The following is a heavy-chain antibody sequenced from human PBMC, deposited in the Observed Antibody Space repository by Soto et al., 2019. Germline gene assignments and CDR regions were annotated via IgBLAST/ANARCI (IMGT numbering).Heavy chain of an antibody. D-gene: IGHD2-2*02. CDR2: IYAGDSDT. CDR3: ARRADYCSGTSCYTRIDY. J-gene: IGHJ4*02. CDR1: GYIFTDYW. Sequence: GESLKISCKASGYIFTDYWIGWVRQMPGKGLEWMGIIYAGDSDTRYSPSFRGQVTISADKSINTAYLQRSSLKASDTAMYYCARRADYCSGTSCYTRIDYWGRGTLVTVSS. V-gene: IGHV5-51*01.